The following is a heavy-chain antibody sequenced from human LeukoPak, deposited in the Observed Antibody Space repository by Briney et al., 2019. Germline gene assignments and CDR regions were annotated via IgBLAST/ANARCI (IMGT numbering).Heavy chain of an antibody. CDR3: ATYMSSWTTFYY. D-gene: IGHD6-13*01. CDR1: GLTFSANS. Sequence: GRSLRLSCAASGLTFSANSVHWVRQAPGKGLEWVAFISFDGTNKYYADSVKGRFAISRDNSNNTLYLQMNSLRAEDTAVYYCATYMSSWTTFYYWGQGTLVTVSS. V-gene: IGHV3-30*09. J-gene: IGHJ4*02. CDR2: ISFDGTNK.